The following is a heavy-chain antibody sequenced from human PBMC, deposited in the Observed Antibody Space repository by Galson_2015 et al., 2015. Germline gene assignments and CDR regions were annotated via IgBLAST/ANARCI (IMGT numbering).Heavy chain of an antibody. Sequence: ALVKPTQTLTLTCTFSGFSLSTSGVGVGWIRQPPGKALEWLAVIYWDDDKRYSPSLKNRLTIIKDTSKNQVVLTMTNMDPVDTATYHCAHRDTARGPAWDTGFFDYWGQGTLVTVSS. J-gene: IGHJ4*02. D-gene: IGHD1-26*01. V-gene: IGHV2-5*02. CDR1: GFSLSTSGVG. CDR3: AHRDTARGPAWDTGFFDY. CDR2: IYWDDDK.